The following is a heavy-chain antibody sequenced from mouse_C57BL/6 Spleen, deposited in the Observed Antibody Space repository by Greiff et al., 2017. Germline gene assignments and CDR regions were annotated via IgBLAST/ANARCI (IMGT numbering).Heavy chain of an antibody. CDR3: ARIYGSSHYYAMDY. D-gene: IGHD1-1*01. V-gene: IGHV1-42*01. CDR1: GYSFTGYY. Sequence: EVHLVESGPELVKPGASVKISCKASGYSFTGYYMNWVKQSPEKSLEWIGEINPSTGGTTYNQKFKAKATLTVDKSSSTAYMQLKSLTSEDSAVYYCARIYGSSHYYAMDYWGQGTSVTVSS. J-gene: IGHJ4*01. CDR2: INPSTGGT.